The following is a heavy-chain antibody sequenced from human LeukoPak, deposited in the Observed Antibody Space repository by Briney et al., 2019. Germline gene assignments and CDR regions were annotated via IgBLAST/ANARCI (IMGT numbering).Heavy chain of an antibody. CDR3: ARSRYYDILTGFAGFDY. CDR2: ISAYNGNT. Sequence: GASVKVSCKASGYTFTSYGISWVRQAPGQGLEWMGWISAYNGNTNYAQKLQGRVTMTTDTSTSTAYMELRSLRSDDTAVYYCARSRYYDILTGFAGFDYWGQGTLVTVSS. J-gene: IGHJ4*02. V-gene: IGHV1-18*01. CDR1: GYTFTSYG. D-gene: IGHD3-9*01.